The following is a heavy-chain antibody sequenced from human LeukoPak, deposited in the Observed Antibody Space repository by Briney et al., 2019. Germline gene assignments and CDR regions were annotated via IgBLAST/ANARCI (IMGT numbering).Heavy chain of an antibody. J-gene: IGHJ3*02. CDR3: AREGGGSYSGDAFDI. D-gene: IGHD1-26*01. CDR1: GYTFTSYG. Sequence: GASVKVSCKASGYTFTSYGISWVRQAPGQGLEWMGWISAYNGNTNYAQKLQGRVTMTTDTSTSTAYMELSSLRSEDTAVYYCAREGGGSYSGDAFDIWGQGTMVTVSS. CDR2: ISAYNGNT. V-gene: IGHV1-18*01.